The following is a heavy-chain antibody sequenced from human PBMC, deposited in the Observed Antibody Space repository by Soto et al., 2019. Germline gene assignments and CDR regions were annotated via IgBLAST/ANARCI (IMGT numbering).Heavy chain of an antibody. CDR1: GYTLTDYY. Sequence: ASVKVSCEASGYTLTDYYLHWVRQAPGQGLEWMGWINPKSGDTNYAQKFQDRVTMTRDTSTSTAYMELSRLRFDDTAVYYCARDMQGWGGYWGQGTLVTV. J-gene: IGHJ4*02. D-gene: IGHD3-16*01. V-gene: IGHV1-2*02. CDR3: ARDMQGWGGY. CDR2: INPKSGDT.